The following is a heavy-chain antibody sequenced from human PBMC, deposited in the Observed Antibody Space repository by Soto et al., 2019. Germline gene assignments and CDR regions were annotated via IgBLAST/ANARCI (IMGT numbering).Heavy chain of an antibody. CDR1: GFTFDDYA. CDR2: ISWNSDNI. Sequence: VQLVESGGGLVQPGRSLRLSCAASGFTFDDYAMHWVRQAPGKGLEWVSGISWNSDNIGYADSVKGRFTISRDHAKNSLYLQMNSLTTEDTALYYCATAAAYSSSTSDYDYYYMDVWGKGTTVTVSS. D-gene: IGHD6-6*01. V-gene: IGHV3-9*01. J-gene: IGHJ6*03. CDR3: ATAAAYSSSTSDYDYYYMDV.